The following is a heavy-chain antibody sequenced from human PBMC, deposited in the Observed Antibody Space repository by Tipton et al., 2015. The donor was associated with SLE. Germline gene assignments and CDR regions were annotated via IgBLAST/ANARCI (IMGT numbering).Heavy chain of an antibody. CDR1: GDSITSDIYY. CDR2: VYDSGTT. J-gene: IGHJ4*01. Sequence: TLSLTCFVSGDSITSDIYYWGWIRQPPGKGLEWIGSVYDSGTTNYNPSLKSRVTISADTSKNLFSLELRSVTAADTALFYCVRVGDVNVVPGRSDRHFDYWGHGILVTVSS. CDR3: VRVGDVNVVPGRSDRHFDY. D-gene: IGHD2-21*02. V-gene: IGHV4-39*07.